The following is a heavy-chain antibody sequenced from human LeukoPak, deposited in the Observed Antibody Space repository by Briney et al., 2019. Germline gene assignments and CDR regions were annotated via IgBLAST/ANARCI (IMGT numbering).Heavy chain of an antibody. J-gene: IGHJ3*02. CDR1: GGSISSSNW. CDR2: IYHSGST. Sequence: SETLSLTCGVSGGSISSSNWWSWVRQPPGEGLEWIGEIYHSGSTNYNPSLRSRVTISIDKSKNKFSLKLSSVTAPDTAVYYCARSTGDYYDSMENAFDIWGQGTKVTVSS. D-gene: IGHD3-22*01. V-gene: IGHV4-4*02. CDR3: ARSTGDYYDSMENAFDI.